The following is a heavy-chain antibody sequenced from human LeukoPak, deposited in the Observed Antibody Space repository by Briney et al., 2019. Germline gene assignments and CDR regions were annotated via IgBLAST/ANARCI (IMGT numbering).Heavy chain of an antibody. J-gene: IGHJ4*02. V-gene: IGHV3-23*01. Sequence: GGSLRLSCAASGFTFSTYAMSWVRQAPGKGLEWVSAISSSGSGTYYADSVKGRFTISRDDSKNTLYLQMNSLRAEDTAVYYCAKVMDSLGYCTGGVCYRAIDFWGQGTLVTVSS. CDR2: ISSSGSGT. CDR3: AKVMDSLGYCTGGVCYRAIDF. CDR1: GFTFSTYA. D-gene: IGHD2-8*02.